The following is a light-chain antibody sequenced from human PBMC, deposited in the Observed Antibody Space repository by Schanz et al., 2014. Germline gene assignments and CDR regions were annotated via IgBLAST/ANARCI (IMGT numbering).Light chain of an antibody. CDR3: QQRSNLIT. Sequence: EIVLTQSPAALSLSPGEGAALSCRASQSVNTYLAWYQQKPGQAPRLLIYNASNRATGIPARFSGSGSGTDFTLTISSLEPEDFAVYYCQQRSNLITFGQGTRLEIK. V-gene: IGKV3-11*01. CDR2: NAS. CDR1: QSVNTY. J-gene: IGKJ5*01.